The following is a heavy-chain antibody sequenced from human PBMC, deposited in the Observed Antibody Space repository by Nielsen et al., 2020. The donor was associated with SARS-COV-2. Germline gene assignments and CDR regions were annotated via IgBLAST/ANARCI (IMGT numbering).Heavy chain of an antibody. CDR3: ASQGGYTYGDWYFDL. V-gene: IGHV4-4*02. D-gene: IGHD5-18*01. CDR2: IYHSGST. J-gene: IGHJ2*01. Sequence: SETLSLTCAVSGGSISSTNWWSWVRQPPGKGLEWIGEIYHSGSTNYNPSLKSRVTISVDKSKNHFSLNLSSVTAADTAVYYCASQGGYTYGDWYFDLWGRGTLVTVSS. CDR1: GGSISSTNW.